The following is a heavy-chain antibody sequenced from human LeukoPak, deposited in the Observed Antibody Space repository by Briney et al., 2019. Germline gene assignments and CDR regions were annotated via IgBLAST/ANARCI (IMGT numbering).Heavy chain of an antibody. CDR2: ISGSGGST. J-gene: IGHJ4*02. D-gene: IGHD3-10*01. Sequence: GGSLRLSCAASGFTFSTCAMSWVRHAPGKGLEWVSTISGSGGSTYYADSVKGRFTISRDNSKNTLYLQMNSLRAEDTAVYYCARHRSAPTYFDYWGQGTLVTVSS. CDR1: GFTFSTCA. CDR3: ARHRSAPTYFDY. V-gene: IGHV3-23*01.